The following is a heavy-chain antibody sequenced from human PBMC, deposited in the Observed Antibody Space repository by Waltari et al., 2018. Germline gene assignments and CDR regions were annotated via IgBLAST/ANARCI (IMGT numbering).Heavy chain of an antibody. J-gene: IGHJ4*02. Sequence: EVQLLESGGGLVQPGGSLRLSCSASGFTLSSYAMSWVRQAPGKGLEWVSAMTTGGSAFYADSVKARFTISRDNSKNTLYLEMNSLRAEDTAVYYCARASRYDSGWTAYYDYWGQGTLVTVSS. CDR2: MTTGGSA. CDR1: GFTLSSYA. D-gene: IGHD6-19*01. CDR3: ARASRYDSGWTAYYDY. V-gene: IGHV3-23*01.